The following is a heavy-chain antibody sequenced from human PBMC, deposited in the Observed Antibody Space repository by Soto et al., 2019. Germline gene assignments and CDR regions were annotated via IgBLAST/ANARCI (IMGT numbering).Heavy chain of an antibody. CDR3: AKHLPLPDTIGYYPNFDY. J-gene: IGHJ4*02. CDR2: ISGSGGST. CDR1: GFTFSSYA. Sequence: GGSLRLSCVASGFTFSSYAMSWVRQAPGKGLEWVSGISGSGGSTYYADSVKGRFTISRDTSKNTLYLQMASLRAEDTAVYYCAKHLPLPDTIGYYPNFDYWRQGTLVTVSS. V-gene: IGHV3-23*01. D-gene: IGHD3-22*01.